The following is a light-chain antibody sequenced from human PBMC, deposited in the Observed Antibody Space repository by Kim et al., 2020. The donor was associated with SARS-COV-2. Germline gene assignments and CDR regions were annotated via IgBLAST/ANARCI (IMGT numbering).Light chain of an antibody. CDR2: EVS. CDR1: GSDGGSYTR. J-gene: IGLJ2*01. Sequence: VCESPGRSITISCTGTGSDGGSYTRDSWYQQLPGKAPKLMIYEVSKRPSGVSNRFSGSKAGNTAALTISGLQAEDEADYYCCSYVVFGGGTQLTVL. V-gene: IGLV2-23*02. CDR3: CSYVV.